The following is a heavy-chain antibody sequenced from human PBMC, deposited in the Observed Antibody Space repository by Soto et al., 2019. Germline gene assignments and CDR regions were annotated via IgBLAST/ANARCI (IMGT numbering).Heavy chain of an antibody. V-gene: IGHV3-23*01. CDR2: ITVSGGDS. CDR3: AKGSGSSRPYYFDY. D-gene: IGHD6-13*01. CDR1: GFNFNNYD. J-gene: IGHJ4*02. Sequence: EVQLLESGGGLVQPGGSLRVSCAASGFNFNNYDMSWVRQAPGKGLEWVSAITVSGGDSYHADSVKGRFTISRDNTKNTIYLQMNNLRAEDTALYYCAKGSGSSRPYYFDYWGQGTPVTVSS.